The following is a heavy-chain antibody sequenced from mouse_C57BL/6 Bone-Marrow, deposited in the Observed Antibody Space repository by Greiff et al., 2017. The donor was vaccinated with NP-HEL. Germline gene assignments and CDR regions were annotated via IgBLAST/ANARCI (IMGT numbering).Heavy chain of an antibody. V-gene: IGHV3-6*01. CDR2: ISYDGSN. J-gene: IGHJ2*01. D-gene: IGHD1-1*01. Sequence: ESGPGLVKPSQSLSLTCSVTGYSITSGYYWNWIRQFPGNKLEWMGYISYDGSNNYNPSLKNRISITRDTSKNQFFLKLNSVTTEDTATYYCARGYLLKDFDYWGQGTTLTVSS. CDR1: GYSITSGYY. CDR3: ARGYLLKDFDY.